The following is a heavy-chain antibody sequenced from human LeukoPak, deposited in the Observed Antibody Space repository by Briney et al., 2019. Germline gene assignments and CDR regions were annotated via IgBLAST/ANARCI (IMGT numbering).Heavy chain of an antibody. CDR3: ARDLRWTTHFDY. Sequence: SETLSLTCTVSGGSISSGDYYWSWIRQPPGKGLEWIGYIYYNGSTYYNPSLKSRVTISVDTSKNQFSLKLSSVTAADTAVYYCARDLRWTTHFDYWGQGTLVTVSS. V-gene: IGHV4-30-4*01. J-gene: IGHJ4*02. CDR1: GGSISSGDYY. D-gene: IGHD1-14*01. CDR2: IYYNGST.